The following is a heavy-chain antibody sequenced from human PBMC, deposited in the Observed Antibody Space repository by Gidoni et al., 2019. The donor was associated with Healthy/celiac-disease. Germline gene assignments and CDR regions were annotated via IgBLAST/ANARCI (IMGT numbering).Heavy chain of an antibody. CDR3: ARDDSGGWLRLVDAFDI. CDR2: IKQDGSEK. Sequence: EVQLVESGGGLVQPGGSLRLSCAASGFPFSSYWMSWVRQAPGKGLEWVANIKQDGSEKYYVDSVKGRFTISRDNAKNSLYLQMNSLRAEDTAVYYCARDDSGGWLRLVDAFDIWGQGTMVTVSS. V-gene: IGHV3-7*05. J-gene: IGHJ3*02. CDR1: GFPFSSYW. D-gene: IGHD5-12*01.